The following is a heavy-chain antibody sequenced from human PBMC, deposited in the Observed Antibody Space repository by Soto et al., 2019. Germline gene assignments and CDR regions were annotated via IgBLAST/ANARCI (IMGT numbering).Heavy chain of an antibody. Sequence: QVQLVQSGAEVKKPESSVKVSCKAPGGTFSTYAISWVRQAPGQGLEWMGGIITMFGTVNYAQRFQDRVTITADESTNTVYMELSSLRSEDTAVYFCASGIQLWLRRINNGYSGWGQGTLVTVSS. CDR1: GGTFSTYA. CDR3: ASGIQLWLRRINNGYSG. CDR2: IITMFGTV. J-gene: IGHJ4*02. V-gene: IGHV1-69*12. D-gene: IGHD5-18*01.